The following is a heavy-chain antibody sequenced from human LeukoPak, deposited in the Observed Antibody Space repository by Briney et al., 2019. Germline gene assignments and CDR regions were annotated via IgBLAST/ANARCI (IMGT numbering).Heavy chain of an antibody. CDR2: IYYSGST. D-gene: IGHD3-22*01. CDR3: ARDLTDYYDSSGYYLSGWFDP. V-gene: IGHV4-59*01. Sequence: KSSETLSLTCTVSGVSISSYYWSWIRQPPGKGLEWIGYIYYSGSTNYNPSLKSRVTISVDTSKNQFSLKLSSVTAADTAVYYCARDLTDYYDSSGYYLSGWFDPWGQGTLVTVSS. J-gene: IGHJ5*02. CDR1: GVSISSYY.